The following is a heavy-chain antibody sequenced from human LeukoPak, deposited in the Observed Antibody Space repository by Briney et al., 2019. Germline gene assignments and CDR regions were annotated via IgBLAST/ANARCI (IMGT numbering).Heavy chain of an antibody. D-gene: IGHD6-6*01. CDR3: ARDGGIEYSSSSLDY. CDR2: IHSDGST. CDR1: GFTVSSNY. V-gene: IGHV3-53*05. Sequence: GGSLRLSCAVSGFTVSSNYMSWVRQAPGKGLEWVSLIHSDGSTYYADSVKGRFTISRDNSKNTLYLQMNSLRAEDTAVYYCARDGGIEYSSSSLDYWGQGTLVTVSS. J-gene: IGHJ4*02.